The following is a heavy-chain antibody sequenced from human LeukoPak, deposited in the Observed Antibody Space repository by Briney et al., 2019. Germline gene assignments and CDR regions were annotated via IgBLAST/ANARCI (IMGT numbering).Heavy chain of an antibody. CDR2: INHSGST. J-gene: IGHJ4*02. V-gene: IGHV4-34*01. D-gene: IGHD3-9*01. Sequence: SETLSLTCAVYGGSFSGYYWSWICQPPGKGLEWIGEINHSGSTNYNPSLKSRVTISVDTSKNQFSLKLSSVTAADTAVYYCARVCGWNYDILTGYYPEENFFDYWGQGTLVTVSS. CDR3: ARVCGWNYDILTGYYPEENFFDY. CDR1: GGSFSGYY.